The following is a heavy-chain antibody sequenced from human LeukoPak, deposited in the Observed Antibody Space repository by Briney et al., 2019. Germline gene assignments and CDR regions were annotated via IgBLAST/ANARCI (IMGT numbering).Heavy chain of an antibody. V-gene: IGHV1-2*02. D-gene: IGHD2-15*01. J-gene: IGHJ4*02. CDR3: TRGRYQLLWGDY. Sequence: ASVKVSCKASGGTFSSYAISWVRQAPGQGLEWMGWILPSIGGTHYAQAFQGRVTMTSDTSISTAYMDLSDLTPDDTAVYFCTRGRYQLLWGDYWGQGTLVTVSS. CDR1: GGTFSSYA. CDR2: ILPSIGGT.